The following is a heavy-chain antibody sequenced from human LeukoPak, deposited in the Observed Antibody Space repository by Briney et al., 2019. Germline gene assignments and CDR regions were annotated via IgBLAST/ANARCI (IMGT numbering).Heavy chain of an antibody. CDR3: ARGLRWGITMVRARTYFDY. J-gene: IGHJ4*02. D-gene: IGHD3-10*01. CDR2: INHSGST. V-gene: IGHV4-34*01. Sequence: PSETLSLTCAVYGGSFSGYYWSWIRQPPGKGLEWIGEINHSGSTNHNPSLKSRVTISVDTSKNQFSLKLSSVTAADTAVYYCARGLRWGITMVRARTYFDYWGQGTLVTVSS. CDR1: GGSFSGYY.